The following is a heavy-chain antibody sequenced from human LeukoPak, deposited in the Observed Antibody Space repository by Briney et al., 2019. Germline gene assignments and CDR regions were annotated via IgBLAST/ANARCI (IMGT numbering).Heavy chain of an antibody. CDR3: ATTRGGYNYGYRYYFDY. D-gene: IGHD5-18*01. J-gene: IGHJ4*02. CDR1: GGTFSSYA. CDR2: IIPIFGTA. V-gene: IGHV1-69*13. Sequence: VASVKVSCKASGGTFSSYAINWVRQAPGQGLEWMGGIIPIFGTANYAQKFQGRVTITADESTSTAYMELSSLRSEDTAVYYCATTRGGYNYGYRYYFDYWGQGTLVTVSS.